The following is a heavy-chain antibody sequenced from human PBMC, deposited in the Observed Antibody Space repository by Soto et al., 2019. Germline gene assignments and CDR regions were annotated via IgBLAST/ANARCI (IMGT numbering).Heavy chain of an antibody. V-gene: IGHV5-51*01. Sequence: GESLKISCKASGYDFNSYWLGWVRQMPGKGLEWMGIIYPGDSDIRYSPSFEGQVTISADKSISTAYLQWSGLEASDTAMVYCARQYGSGSFDYWGQGIIVTVSS. D-gene: IGHD3-10*01. CDR3: ARQYGSGSFDY. CDR2: IYPGDSDI. J-gene: IGHJ4*02. CDR1: GYDFNSYW.